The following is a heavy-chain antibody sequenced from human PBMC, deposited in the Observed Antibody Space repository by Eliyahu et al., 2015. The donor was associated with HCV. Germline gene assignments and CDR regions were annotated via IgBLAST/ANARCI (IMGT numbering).Heavy chain of an antibody. CDR1: GFXFSSYA. V-gene: IGHV3-23*01. CDR2: ISGSGGST. J-gene: IGHJ3*02. D-gene: IGHD3-3*01. CDR3: AKDPLYDFWSGYYRGKSAFDI. Sequence: EVQLLESGGGLVQPGGSLRLSCAASGFXFSSYAMSWVRQAPGKGLEWVSAISGSGGSTYYADSVKXRFTISRDNSKNTLYLQMNSLRAEDTAVYYCAKDPLYDFWSGYYRGKSAFDIWGQGTMVTVSS.